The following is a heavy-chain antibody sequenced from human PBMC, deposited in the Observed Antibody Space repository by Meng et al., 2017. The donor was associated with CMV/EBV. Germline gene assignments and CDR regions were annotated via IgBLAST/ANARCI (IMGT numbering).Heavy chain of an antibody. CDR1: GGSISSSSYY. CDR2: IYYSGST. D-gene: IGHD4-17*01. Sequence: QRHRQESGPGLVKPSETLSLPCTVSGGSISSSSYYWGWIRQPPGKGLEWIGSIYYSGSTYYNPSLKSRVTISVDTSKNQFSLKLSSVTAADTAVYYCARDSSRWVTKYYFDYWGQGTLVTVSS. CDR3: ARDSSRWVTKYYFDY. V-gene: IGHV4-39*07. J-gene: IGHJ4*02.